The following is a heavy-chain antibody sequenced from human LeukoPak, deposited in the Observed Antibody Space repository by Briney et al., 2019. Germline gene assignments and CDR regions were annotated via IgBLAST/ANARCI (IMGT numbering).Heavy chain of an antibody. CDR3: ARDGWSPDY. J-gene: IGHJ4*02. CDR1: GFTFSRYW. CDR2: IKQDGSEK. Sequence: GGSLRLSCAASGFTFSRYWMSWVRQAPGKGLEWVANIKQDGSEKYYVDSVKGRFTISRNNAKNSLYLQMNSLRAEDTAVYYCARDGWSPDYWGQGTLVTVSS. V-gene: IGHV3-7*01.